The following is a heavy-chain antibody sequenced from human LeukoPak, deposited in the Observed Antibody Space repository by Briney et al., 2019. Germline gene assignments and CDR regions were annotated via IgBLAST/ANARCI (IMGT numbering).Heavy chain of an antibody. CDR1: GFTFSSYA. V-gene: IGHV3-30-3*01. CDR3: ARDAGSYCSGGSCFGY. J-gene: IGHJ4*02. CDR2: ISYDGSNK. Sequence: GRSLRLSCAASGFTFSSYAMHWVRQAPGKGLEWVAVISYDGSNKYYADSVKGRFTISRDNSKNTLYLQMNSLRAEDTAVYYCARDAGSYCSGGSCFGYWGQGTLVTVSS. D-gene: IGHD2-15*01.